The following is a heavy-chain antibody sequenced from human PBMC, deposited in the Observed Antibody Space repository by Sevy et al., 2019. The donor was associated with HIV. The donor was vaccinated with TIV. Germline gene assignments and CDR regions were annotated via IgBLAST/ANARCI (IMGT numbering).Heavy chain of an antibody. D-gene: IGHD6-13*01. CDR1: GGSISSYY. CDR2: IYYSGST. J-gene: IGHJ4*02. Sequence: SETLSLTCTVSGGSISSYYWSWIRQPPGKGLEWIGYIYYSGSTNYNPSLKSRVTISVDTSKSQFSLKLSSVTAADTAVYYCARERQLVLDYWGQGTMVTVSS. CDR3: ARERQLVLDY. V-gene: IGHV4-59*01.